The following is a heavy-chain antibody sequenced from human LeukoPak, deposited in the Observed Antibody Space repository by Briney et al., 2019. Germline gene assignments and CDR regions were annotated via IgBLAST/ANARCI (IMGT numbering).Heavy chain of an antibody. CDR3: AKADSYGGNSQLFDC. J-gene: IGHJ4*02. CDR2: ISGSGSST. CDR1: EFTFSSYA. D-gene: IGHD4-23*01. Sequence: GGSLRLSGAASEFTFSSYAMTWDRQAPGKGLEWVSGISGSGSSTYYADSVKGRFTISRDNSKNTLYLQMNSLRAEDTAVYFCAKADSYGGNSQLFDCWGQGTLVTVSS. V-gene: IGHV3-23*01.